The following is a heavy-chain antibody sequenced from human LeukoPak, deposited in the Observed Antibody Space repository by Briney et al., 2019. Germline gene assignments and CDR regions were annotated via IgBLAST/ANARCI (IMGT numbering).Heavy chain of an antibody. CDR2: INTNTGNP. J-gene: IGHJ4*02. CDR3: ASFFCTSGLCYYLDY. Sequence: ASVKVSCKASGYTFTSNALGWVRQAPGQGLEWMGWINTNTGNPTHAQGFTGRFVFSLDTSDNTAYLQISSLQAEDTAVYYCASFFCTSGLCYYLDYWGQGTLVTVSS. V-gene: IGHV7-4-1*02. CDR1: GYTFTSNA. D-gene: IGHD2-8*01.